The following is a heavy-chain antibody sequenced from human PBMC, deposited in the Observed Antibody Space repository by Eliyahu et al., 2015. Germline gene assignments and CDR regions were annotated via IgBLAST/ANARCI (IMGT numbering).Heavy chain of an antibody. CDR3: ASNRRFYYXSSEYYAVNY. D-gene: IGHD3-22*01. CDR1: GFSXGMXW. J-gene: IGHJ4*02. V-gene: IGHV3-74*01. CDR2: INSDGRSA. Sequence: EVQLVESGGGLVQPGGSLILSCAXSGFSXGMXWMHWVRQAPGKGLEWVSRINSDGRSASYADSVKGRFSVSRDNAKNTVYLQMSSLRDEDTAVYYCASNRRFYYXSSEYYAVNYWGQGTLVTVSS.